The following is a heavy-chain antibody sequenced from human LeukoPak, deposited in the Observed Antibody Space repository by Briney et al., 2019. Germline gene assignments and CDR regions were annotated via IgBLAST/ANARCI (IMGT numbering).Heavy chain of an antibody. CDR2: ISGSGDAI. CDR3: ASLYDSTGFCFDY. J-gene: IGHJ4*02. V-gene: IGHV3-11*01. D-gene: IGHD3-22*01. Sequence: GGSLRLSCVLSGFSFSDDYMSWLRQTPGKGLEFISYISGSGDAIYYTDSVKGRFTISRDNAKNSLYLQLDSLSAEDTAVYYCASLYDSTGFCFDYWGQGALVTVSS. CDR1: GFSFSDDY.